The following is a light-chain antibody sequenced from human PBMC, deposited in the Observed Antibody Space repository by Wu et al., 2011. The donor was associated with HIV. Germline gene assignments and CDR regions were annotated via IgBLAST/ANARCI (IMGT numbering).Light chain of an antibody. Sequence: EIVMTQSPATLSVSPGERATLSCRASQTVGSNLAWYQQKPGQTPRLLIYGASTRATGIAARFSGSGSGTTFTLTISSLQSEDLAVYYCQQYVSPYFGQGTRLEIK. CDR2: GAS. V-gene: IGKV3-15*01. CDR3: QQYVSPY. CDR1: QTVGSN. J-gene: IGKJ5*01.